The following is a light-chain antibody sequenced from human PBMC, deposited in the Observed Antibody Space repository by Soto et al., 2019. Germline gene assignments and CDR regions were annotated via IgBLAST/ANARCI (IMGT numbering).Light chain of an antibody. V-gene: IGLV1-51*01. Sequence: QSVLTQPPSVSAAPGQKVTISCSGSSSNIGTNYVSWYQQLPGRAPKLVIFDNSKRPSGIPDRFSGSKSGSSATLGVTGLQTGDEADYYCGTWDSDLSAEVFGGGTKPPS. CDR2: DNS. J-gene: IGLJ3*02. CDR3: GTWDSDLSAEV. CDR1: SSNIGTNY.